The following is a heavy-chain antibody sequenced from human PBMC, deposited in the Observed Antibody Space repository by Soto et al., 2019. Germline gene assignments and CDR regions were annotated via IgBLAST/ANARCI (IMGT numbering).Heavy chain of an antibody. D-gene: IGHD2-15*01. Sequence: EVQLVESGGGLVQPGGSLRLSCAASGLTFRTYWVIWVRQAPGKGLVWVSRVYNDGDTTMHAASVTGRFTISRDNAKXXXXXXXXXXXXXXXXXXXXXIRPGYSTGGDYWGQGTLVTVSS. CDR2: VYNDGDTT. J-gene: IGHJ4*02. V-gene: IGHV3-74*03. CDR3: XIRPGYSTGGDY. CDR1: GLTFRTYW.